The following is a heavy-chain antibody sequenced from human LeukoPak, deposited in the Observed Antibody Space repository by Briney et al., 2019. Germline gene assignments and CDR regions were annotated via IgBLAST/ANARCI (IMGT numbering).Heavy chain of an antibody. J-gene: IGHJ4*02. Sequence: GGSLRLSCAASGFTFSSYAMSWVRQAPEKGLEWVSAISGSGGSTYYADSVKGRFTISRDNSKNTLYLQMNSLRAEDTVVYYCASPGYSYGTFDYWGQGTLVTVSS. V-gene: IGHV3-23*01. D-gene: IGHD5-18*01. CDR3: ASPGYSYGTFDY. CDR1: GFTFSSYA. CDR2: ISGSGGST.